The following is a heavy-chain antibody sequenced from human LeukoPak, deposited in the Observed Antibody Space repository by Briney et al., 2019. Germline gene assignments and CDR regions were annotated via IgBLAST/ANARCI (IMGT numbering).Heavy chain of an antibody. V-gene: IGHV3-23*01. Sequence: GGSLRLSCAASGFTFSTFAMIWVRQPPGKGLEWVSSIFPSGGEIHYADSVRGRFTISRDNSKSTLSLQMNSLRAEDTAIYYCATYKQVLLPFESWGQGTLVTVSS. J-gene: IGHJ4*02. CDR3: ATYKQVLLPFES. D-gene: IGHD2-8*02. CDR2: IFPSGGEI. CDR1: GFTFSTFA.